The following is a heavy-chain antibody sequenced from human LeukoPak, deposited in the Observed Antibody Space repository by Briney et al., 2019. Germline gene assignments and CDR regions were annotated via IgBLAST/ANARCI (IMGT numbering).Heavy chain of an antibody. V-gene: IGHV4-39*07. CDR1: GGSISSSSYY. J-gene: IGHJ4*02. D-gene: IGHD3-22*01. Sequence: SETLSLTCTVSGGSISSSSYYWGWIRQPPGKGLEWIGSIYYSGSTYYNPSLKSRLTISVDTFKNQFSLKLSSVTAADTAVYYCARGGAYYYDSSGYLLPYWGQGTLVTVSS. CDR3: ARGGAYYYDSSGYLLPY. CDR2: IYYSGST.